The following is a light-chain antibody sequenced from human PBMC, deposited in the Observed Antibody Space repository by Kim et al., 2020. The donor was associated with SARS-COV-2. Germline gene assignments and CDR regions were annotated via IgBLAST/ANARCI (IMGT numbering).Light chain of an antibody. CDR1: KLGDKY. J-gene: IGLJ2*01. V-gene: IGLV3-1*01. Sequence: GSPGQTASITCSGDKLGDKYACWYQKKPGQSPGLVIYQDSKRPSGIPERFSGSNSGNTATLTISGTQAMDEADYYCQAWDSSTVVFGGGTKLTVL. CDR3: QAWDSSTVV. CDR2: QDS.